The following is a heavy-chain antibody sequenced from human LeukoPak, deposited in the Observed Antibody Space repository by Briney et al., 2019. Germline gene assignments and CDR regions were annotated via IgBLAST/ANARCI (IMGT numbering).Heavy chain of an antibody. J-gene: IGHJ4*02. V-gene: IGHV3-23*01. CDR1: GFRFSTYA. Sequence: PGGSLRLSCAASGFRFSTYAMSWVRQAPGKGLEWISGISGSTGSTHYADSVKGRFTISRDNSKNTLYLQMNTLRAEDTAVYYCAKSDPLMTAAGIFDYWGKGTLVTVSS. CDR2: ISGSTGST. CDR3: AKSDPLMTAAGIFDY. D-gene: IGHD6-25*01.